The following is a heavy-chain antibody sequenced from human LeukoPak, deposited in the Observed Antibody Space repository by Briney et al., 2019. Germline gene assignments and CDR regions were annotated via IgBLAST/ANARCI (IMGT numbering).Heavy chain of an antibody. CDR2: MNPNSGNT. CDR1: GYTFTSYD. D-gene: IGHD3-10*01. Sequence: ASVKVSCKASGYTFTSYDINWVRQATGQGLEWMGWMNPNSGNTGYAQKFQGRVTMTRNTSISTAYMELSSLRSEDTAVYYCASKFGESYYYYYGLDVWGQGTTVTVSS. J-gene: IGHJ6*02. V-gene: IGHV1-8*01. CDR3: ASKFGESYYYYYGLDV.